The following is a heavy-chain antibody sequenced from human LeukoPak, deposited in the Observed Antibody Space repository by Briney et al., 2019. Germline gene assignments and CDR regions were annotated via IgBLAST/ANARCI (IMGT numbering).Heavy chain of an antibody. CDR2: ISYSGYT. D-gene: IGHD4-23*01. Sequence: PSETLSLTCTVSGGPIRSFYWSWIRQAPGKGLEWIGFISYSGYTSYSPSLKSRVGISVDTSKSQFSLRLSSVTAADTAIYYCARGRNDNGGMFFDSWAQGTLVTVSS. J-gene: IGHJ4*02. CDR3: ARGRNDNGGMFFDS. V-gene: IGHV4-59*01. CDR1: GGPIRSFY.